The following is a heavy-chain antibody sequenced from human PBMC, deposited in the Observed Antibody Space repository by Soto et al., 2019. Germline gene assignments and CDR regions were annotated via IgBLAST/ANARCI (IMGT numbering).Heavy chain of an antibody. D-gene: IGHD3-16*02. Sequence: GGSLRLSCAASGFTFSSYGMHWVRQAPGKGLEWVAVIWYDGSNKYYADSVKGRFTISRDNSKNTLYLQMNSLRAEDTAVYYCARGSNYDYVWGSYRPSFDYWGQGTLVTVSS. CDR1: GFTFSSYG. CDR2: IWYDGSNK. CDR3: ARGSNYDYVWGSYRPSFDY. V-gene: IGHV3-33*01. J-gene: IGHJ4*02.